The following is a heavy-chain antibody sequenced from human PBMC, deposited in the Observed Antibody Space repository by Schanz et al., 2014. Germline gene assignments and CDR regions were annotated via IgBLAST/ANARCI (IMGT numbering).Heavy chain of an antibody. CDR3: TKDSGLTYFDS. CDR1: GFTFEDYT. J-gene: IGHJ4*02. Sequence: EVKLVESGGAVVRPGGSLRLSCAASGFTFEDYTIHWVRQRLGKGLEWVGRISWHGDDTDYADSVKDRFTISRDNSKSSLYLHMHSLRPEDTAFYFCTKDSGLTYFDSGGQGTLVTVSS. CDR2: ISWHGDDT. V-gene: IGHV3-43*01.